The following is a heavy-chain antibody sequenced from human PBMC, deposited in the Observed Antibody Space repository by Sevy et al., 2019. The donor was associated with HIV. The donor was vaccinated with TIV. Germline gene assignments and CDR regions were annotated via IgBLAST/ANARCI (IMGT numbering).Heavy chain of an antibody. CDR2: ISYDGSNK. Sequence: GGSLRLSCAASGFTFSSYAMHWVRQAPGKGLEWVAVISYDGSNKYYADSVKGRFTISRDNSKNTLNLQMNSLRAEDTAVDYCARDGWPSNYYYSSGYYDVMDYWGQGTLVTVSS. CDR1: GFTFSSYA. D-gene: IGHD3-22*01. CDR3: ARDGWPSNYYYSSGYYDVMDY. V-gene: IGHV3-30-3*01. J-gene: IGHJ4*02.